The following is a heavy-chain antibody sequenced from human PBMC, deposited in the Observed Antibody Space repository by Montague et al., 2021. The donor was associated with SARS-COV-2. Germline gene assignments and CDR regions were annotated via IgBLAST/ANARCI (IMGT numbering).Heavy chain of an antibody. V-gene: IGHV4-39*07. CDR1: GASIRSNTFF. CDR3: AGDQRKFDSIGPAIDD. Sequence: SETLSLTCTVSGASIRSNTFFWAWIRQSPGKGLEWTGSVYHSGRSYFNPSLKSRVTISVDTSKSQFSLRVTSVTAADTAVYFFAGDQRKFDSIGPAIDDWGQGTLVTVAS. CDR2: VYHSGRS. J-gene: IGHJ4*02. D-gene: IGHD3-22*01.